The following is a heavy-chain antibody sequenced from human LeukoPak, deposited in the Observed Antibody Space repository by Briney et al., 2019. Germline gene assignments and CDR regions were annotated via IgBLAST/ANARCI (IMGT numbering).Heavy chain of an antibody. J-gene: IGHJ4*02. V-gene: IGHV1-69*01. D-gene: IGHD6-13*01. CDR2: IIPIFGTA. CDR3: ASGPMAAAGPYDY. CDR1: GGTFSSYA. Sequence: ASVKVSCKASGGTFSSYAISWVRQAPGQGLEWMGGIIPIFGTANYAQKFQGRVAITADESTSTAYMELSSLRSEDTAVYYCASGPMAAAGPYDYWGQGTLVTVSS.